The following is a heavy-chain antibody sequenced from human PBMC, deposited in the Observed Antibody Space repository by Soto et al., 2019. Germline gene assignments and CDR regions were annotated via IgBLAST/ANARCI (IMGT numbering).Heavy chain of an antibody. CDR3: SKEVVRSTAGDS. CDR2: IIPIVTRT. CDR1: GGTFSTSS. D-gene: IGHD2-15*01. J-gene: IGHJ4*02. Sequence: QLQLVQSGTEVKEPGSSVKVSCKASGGTFSTSSFVWSRQGPGQGLEWMGGIIPIVTRTNFAQKFQGRVTLSADESPRTTYMELRSLTSQDTAIYYCSKEVVRSTAGDSWGQGTLGTISS. V-gene: IGHV1-69*01.